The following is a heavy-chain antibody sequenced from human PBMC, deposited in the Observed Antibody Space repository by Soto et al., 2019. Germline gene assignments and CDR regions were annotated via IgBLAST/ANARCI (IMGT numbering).Heavy chain of an antibody. CDR2: IYYSGST. Sequence: QLQLQESGPGLVKPSETLSLTCTVSGGSISSSSYYWGWIRQPPGKGLEWIGSIYYSGSTYYNPSINTRVTVSVDTSKYQFSLKLSSVTAADPAVCYCASPRYDYGMDVWAQGTTVTV. V-gene: IGHV4-39*01. CDR1: GGSISSSSYY. J-gene: IGHJ6*02. CDR3: ASPRYDYGMDV.